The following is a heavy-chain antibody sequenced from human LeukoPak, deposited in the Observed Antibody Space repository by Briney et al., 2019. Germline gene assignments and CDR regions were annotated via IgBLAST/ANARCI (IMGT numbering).Heavy chain of an antibody. CDR2: IYYTGST. J-gene: IGHJ4*02. D-gene: IGHD2-15*01. Sequence: SETLSLTCTVSGGSISSYYWSWIRQPPGKGLEWIGYIYYTGSTYYNPSLKSRVTISVDTSKNQFSLKLSSVTAADTAVYYCARSEYCSGGSCYPYYFDYWGQGTLVTVSS. V-gene: IGHV4-59*08. CDR1: GGSISSYY. CDR3: ARSEYCSGGSCYPYYFDY.